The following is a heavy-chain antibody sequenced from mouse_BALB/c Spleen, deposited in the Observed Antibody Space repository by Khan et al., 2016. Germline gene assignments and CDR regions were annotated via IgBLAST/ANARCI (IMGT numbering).Heavy chain of an antibody. CDR2: IYPGDGDT. V-gene: IGHV1-80*01. J-gene: IGHJ3*01. CDR3: ARGVPFAY. CDR1: GYAFSGYW. Sequence: QVQLQQSGAELVRPGSSVKISCKASGYAFSGYWMNWVKQRPGQGLEWIEQIYPGDGDTNYNGKFKGKATLTADKSSSTAYMQLSSLSSVDSAVYFCARGVPFAYWGQGTLVTVSA.